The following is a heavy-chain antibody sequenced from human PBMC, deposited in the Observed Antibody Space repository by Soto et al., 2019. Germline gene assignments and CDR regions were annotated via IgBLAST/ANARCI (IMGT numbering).Heavy chain of an antibody. Sequence: SVKVSCKASGYTFTSYGISWVGQAPGQGLEWMGCISAYNGNTNYAQKLQGRVTMTTDTSTSPAYMELRSLRSDDTPVYYCARDGYCSGTSCYGRGWFDPWGQGTLVTVSS. CDR1: GYTFTSYG. CDR2: ISAYNGNT. D-gene: IGHD2-2*03. CDR3: ARDGYCSGTSCYGRGWFDP. V-gene: IGHV1-18*04. J-gene: IGHJ5*02.